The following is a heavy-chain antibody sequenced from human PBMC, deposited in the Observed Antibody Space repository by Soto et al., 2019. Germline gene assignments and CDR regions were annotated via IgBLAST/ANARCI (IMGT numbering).Heavy chain of an antibody. Sequence: PGGSLRLSCAVSGFICSSYDTSWVRQAPGKGLEWVSTILVGGSTHYEDSVKGRFTISRDTSKNTVYLQMNSLTAGDTAMYYCAKATATGGGAFEICGQGTMVTVSS. D-gene: IGHD2-8*02. CDR2: ILVGGST. J-gene: IGHJ3*02. CDR3: AKATATGGGAFEI. V-gene: IGHV3-23*01. CDR1: GFICSSYD.